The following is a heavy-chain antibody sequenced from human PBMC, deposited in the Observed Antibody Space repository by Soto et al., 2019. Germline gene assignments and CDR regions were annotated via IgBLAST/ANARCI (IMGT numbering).Heavy chain of an antibody. CDR3: ARGPTTDKVDF. D-gene: IGHD4-17*01. V-gene: IGHV4-30-4*01. CDR2: IYDSGKT. Sequence: SETLSLTCTVSGGSINSVDYYWSWIRQPPGKGLEWIGHIYDSGKTYSNPSLKSQVTISVDTSKSQFSLKLTSVTAADTAVYYCARGPTTDKVDFWGQGTLVTVSS. J-gene: IGHJ4*02. CDR1: GGSINSVDYY.